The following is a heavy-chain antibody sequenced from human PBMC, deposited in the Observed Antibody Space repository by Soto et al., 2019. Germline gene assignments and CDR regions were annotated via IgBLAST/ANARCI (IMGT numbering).Heavy chain of an antibody. CDR3: AKDSRSWSVVTAINLHYGMYX. CDR2: ISYDGSNK. D-gene: IGHD2-21*02. CDR1: GFTFSSYG. J-gene: IGHJ6*02. V-gene: IGHV3-30*18. Sequence: PGGTLRLSCAASGFTFSSYGMHWVRQAPGKGLEWVAVISYDGSNKYYADSVKGRFTISRDNSKKKMYLQMNSLRAEDTAVYYCAKDSRSWSVVTAINLHYGMYXWGQGTTVTVS.